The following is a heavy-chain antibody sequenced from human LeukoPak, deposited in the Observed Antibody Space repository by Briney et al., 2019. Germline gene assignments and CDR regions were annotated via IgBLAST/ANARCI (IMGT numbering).Heavy chain of an antibody. CDR1: GSTFTNYG. J-gene: IGHJ6*02. Sequence: GASVKVSCKASGSTFTNYGISWVRQALGQGLEWMGWISAYNGNTNYAQKLHGRVTMTTDTSTSTAYMELRSLRSDDTAVYYCARDRMVRGVPQHYYYGMDVWGQGPRSPSP. CDR2: ISAYNGNT. V-gene: IGHV1-18*01. D-gene: IGHD3-10*01. CDR3: ARDRMVRGVPQHYYYGMDV.